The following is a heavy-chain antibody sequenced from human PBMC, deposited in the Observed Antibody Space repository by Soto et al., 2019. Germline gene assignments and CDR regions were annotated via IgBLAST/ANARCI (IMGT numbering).Heavy chain of an antibody. CDR3: ARDMTVFTVPYFDY. J-gene: IGHJ4*02. V-gene: IGHV1-69*06. D-gene: IGHD2-21*02. Sequence: QVQLVQSGAEVKKPGSSVKVSCKASGGSSKNYAISWVRQAPGQELEWMGGIIPISGTADYAQKFQGRLTITADKSTNTAYMELSSLRSEDTAVYYCARDMTVFTVPYFDYWGQGTLVTVSS. CDR2: IIPISGTA. CDR1: GGSSKNYA.